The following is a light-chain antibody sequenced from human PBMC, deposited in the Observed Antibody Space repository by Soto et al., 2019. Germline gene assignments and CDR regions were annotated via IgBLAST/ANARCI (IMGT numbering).Light chain of an antibody. CDR2: EVN. CDR3: SSYAGSDNVV. CDR1: SSDVGGYNY. J-gene: IGLJ1*01. Sequence: QSALTQPPSASGSPGQSVTISCTGTSSDVGGYNYVSWYQQHPGKAPKLMIYEVNKRPSGVPDRFSGSKSGNSDSLTVSGLQAEDEADYYCSSYAGSDNVVFGTGTKVTVL. V-gene: IGLV2-8*01.